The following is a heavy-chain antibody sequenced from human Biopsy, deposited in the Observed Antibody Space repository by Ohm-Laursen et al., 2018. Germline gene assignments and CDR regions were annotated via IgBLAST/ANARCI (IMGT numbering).Heavy chain of an antibody. J-gene: IGHJ4*02. V-gene: IGHV4-59*08. Sequence: SDTLSLTRTVSSGSISSYYWSWIRQPPGKGLEWIGYISYSGNTNYNPSLKSRVTMSVDTSKNQFSLKVYSVTAADTAIYYCATTTMDTSGWYGNYFDSWGQGALVTVSS. D-gene: IGHD6-19*01. CDR3: ATTTMDTSGWYGNYFDS. CDR1: SGSISSYY. CDR2: ISYSGNT.